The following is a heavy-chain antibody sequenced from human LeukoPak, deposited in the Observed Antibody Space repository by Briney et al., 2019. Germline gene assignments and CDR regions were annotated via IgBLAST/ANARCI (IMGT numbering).Heavy chain of an antibody. Sequence: PGGSLRLTCAASGFTFSGSEMNWVRQAPGKGLEWVSYISTTGSIIYYADSVKGRFTISRDNAKNSLSLQMNSLRAEDTAVYYCATDIVVVVAANDPYGMDVWGQGTTVTVSS. CDR2: ISTTGSII. J-gene: IGHJ6*02. CDR3: ATDIVVVVAANDPYGMDV. CDR1: GFTFSGSE. V-gene: IGHV3-48*03. D-gene: IGHD2-15*01.